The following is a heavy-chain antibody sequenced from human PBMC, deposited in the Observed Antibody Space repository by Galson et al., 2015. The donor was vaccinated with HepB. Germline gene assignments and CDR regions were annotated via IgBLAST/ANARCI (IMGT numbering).Heavy chain of an antibody. D-gene: IGHD3-22*01. V-gene: IGHV1-69*13. CDR3: VTVGASYHDTGAHDAFDI. CDR2: IIPIFGTA. CDR1: GGTFSSYV. J-gene: IGHJ3*02. Sequence: SVKVSCKASGGTFSSYVISWVRQAPGQGLEWMGGIIPIFGTANYAQKFQGRVTITADESTSTAYMELSSLRSDDTAFYYCVTVGASYHDTGAHDAFDIWGQGTKVTVSS.